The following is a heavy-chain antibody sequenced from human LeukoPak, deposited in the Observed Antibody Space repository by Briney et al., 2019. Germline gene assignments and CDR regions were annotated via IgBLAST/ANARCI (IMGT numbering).Heavy chain of an antibody. CDR3: ASSPGYCSGGSCYPWGFDY. D-gene: IGHD2-15*01. CDR1: GGSISSYY. V-gene: IGHV4-59*01. Sequence: PSATLSLTCTVSGGSISSYYWSWIRQPPGKGLEWIGYIYYSGSTNYNPSLKSRVTISVDTSKNQFSLKLSSVTAADTAVYYCASSPGYCSGGSCYPWGFDYWGQGTLVTVSS. J-gene: IGHJ4*02. CDR2: IYYSGST.